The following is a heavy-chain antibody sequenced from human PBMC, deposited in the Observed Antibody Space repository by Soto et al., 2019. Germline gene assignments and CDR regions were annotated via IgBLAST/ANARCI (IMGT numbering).Heavy chain of an antibody. D-gene: IGHD7-27*01. CDR1: GGTFNSFG. V-gene: IGHV1-69*13. J-gene: IGHJ4*02. CDR3: AIENWGPGGHYFDY. Sequence: SVKVSCKAYGGTFNSFGIKWVRQAPGQGLEWVGGNIPVFGTINYAQKFRGRVTITADASTSTSYMELSSLRSDDTAVYYCAIENWGPGGHYFDYWGQGTLVTVSS. CDR2: NIPVFGTI.